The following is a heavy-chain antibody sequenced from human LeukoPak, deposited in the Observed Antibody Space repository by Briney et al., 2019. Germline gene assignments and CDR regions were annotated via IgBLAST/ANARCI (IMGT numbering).Heavy chain of an antibody. D-gene: IGHD2-2*01. CDR2: IYYSGST. Sequence: SETLSLTCAVSGGSISSYYWTWIRQPPGKGLEWIGYIYYSGSTNYNPSLKSRVTISVDTSKNQFSLKLSSVTAADTAVYYCARQRYCSSTSCYQALNFDYWGQGTLVTVSS. V-gene: IGHV4-59*01. CDR3: ARQRYCSSTSCYQALNFDY. J-gene: IGHJ4*02. CDR1: GGSISSYY.